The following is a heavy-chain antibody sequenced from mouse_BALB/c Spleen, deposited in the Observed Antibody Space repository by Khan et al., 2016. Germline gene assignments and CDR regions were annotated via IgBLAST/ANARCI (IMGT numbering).Heavy chain of an antibody. D-gene: IGHD1-1*01. CDR1: GFSLTTYG. CDR2: IWAGGST. V-gene: IGHV2-9*02. CDR3: ARYRYYGTSYFDY. Sequence: QVQLKESGPGLVAPSQSLSITCTVSGFSLTTYGVHWVRQPPGKGLEWLGVIWAGGSTNYNSALMSRMSISKDNSKSQVFLKMNSLQTDDTATYCCARYRYYGTSYFDYWGQGTTLTVSS. J-gene: IGHJ2*01.